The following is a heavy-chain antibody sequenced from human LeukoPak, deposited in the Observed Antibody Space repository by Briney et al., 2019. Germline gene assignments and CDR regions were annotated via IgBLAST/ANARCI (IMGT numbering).Heavy chain of an antibody. Sequence: GGSLRLSCAPSGFIFSRYWMRWVRQVPGKGLEWVSFIYSGGSTTYSDAVRGRFTIPKHNSENTCFCQMNSRRVETTAGYYCARGGELSDFDYWGQGTLVTVSS. CDR3: ARGGELSDFDY. J-gene: IGHJ4*02. CDR2: IYSGGST. V-gene: IGHV3-53*04. D-gene: IGHD3-16*02. CDR1: GFIFSRYW.